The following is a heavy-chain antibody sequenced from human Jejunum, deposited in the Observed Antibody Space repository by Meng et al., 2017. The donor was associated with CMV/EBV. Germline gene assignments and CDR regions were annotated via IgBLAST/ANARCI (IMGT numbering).Heavy chain of an antibody. CDR1: SGDY. J-gene: IGHJ5*02. D-gene: IGHD2-2*01. Sequence: SGDYWGWIRQPPGKGLEWIGNIYYSVNTYYNPSLQSRVTISMDTSKNQFSLKLSSVTAADTALYYCARVEYCTSTNCDYGNWFDTWGQGTLVTVSS. CDR3: ARVEYCTSTNCDYGNWFDT. CDR2: IYYSVNT. V-gene: IGHV4-39*07.